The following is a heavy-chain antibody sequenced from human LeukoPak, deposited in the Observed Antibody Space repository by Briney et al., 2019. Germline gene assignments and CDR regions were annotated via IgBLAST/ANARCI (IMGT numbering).Heavy chain of an antibody. CDR3: ARDGRAAVPDY. D-gene: IGHD2-15*01. CDR2: IIPIFGTA. Sequence: SVKVSCKASGYTFTSYGISWVRQAPGQGLEWMGGIIPIFGTANYAQKFQGRVTITADESTSTAYMELSSLRPEDTAVYYCARDGRAAVPDYWGQGTLVTVSS. V-gene: IGHV1-69*13. CDR1: GYTFTSYG. J-gene: IGHJ4*02.